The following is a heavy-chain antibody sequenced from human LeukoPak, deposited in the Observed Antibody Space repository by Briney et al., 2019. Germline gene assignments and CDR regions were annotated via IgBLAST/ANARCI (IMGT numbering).Heavy chain of an antibody. Sequence: PGGSLRLSCEASGFAFSSSAMHWVRQAPGKGLEWVSLISYDGITEDYSDSVKGRFTISRDNFKNTLFLQMHGLRDEDTAVYYCAKGRRAPLVGTITKSWIDYWGQGTLVTVSS. V-gene: IGHV3-30*04. CDR2: ISYDGITE. CDR3: AKGRRAPLVGTITKSWIDY. D-gene: IGHD1-7*01. CDR1: GFAFSSSA. J-gene: IGHJ4*02.